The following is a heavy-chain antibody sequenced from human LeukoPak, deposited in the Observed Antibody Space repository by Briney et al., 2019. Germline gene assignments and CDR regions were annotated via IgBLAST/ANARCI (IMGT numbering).Heavy chain of an antibody. CDR1: GFTFSSYA. Sequence: GGSLRLSCAASGFTFSSYAVSWVRQAPGKGLEWVANIKQDESEKNYVDSVKGRFTISRDNAKNSLYLQMSTLRAEDTALYFCASEGDYTFGYFYWGQGTLVTVSS. J-gene: IGHJ4*02. V-gene: IGHV3-7*01. D-gene: IGHD5-18*01. CDR2: IKQDESEK. CDR3: ASEGDYTFGYFY.